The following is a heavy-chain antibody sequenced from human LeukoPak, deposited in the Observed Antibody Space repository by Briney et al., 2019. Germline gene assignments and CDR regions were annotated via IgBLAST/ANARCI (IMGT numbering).Heavy chain of an antibody. J-gene: IGHJ4*02. V-gene: IGHV3-23*01. CDR2: ISGSDAGT. D-gene: IGHD3-22*01. Sequence: GGSLRLSCAASGFTFNNYAMSWVRQAPGKGLEWVSAISGSDAGTYYADSVKGRFTISRDNSKNTLYLQMNSLRAEDTAVYYCAKARYYYAFDYWGQGTLVTVSS. CDR3: AKARYYYAFDY. CDR1: GFTFNNYA.